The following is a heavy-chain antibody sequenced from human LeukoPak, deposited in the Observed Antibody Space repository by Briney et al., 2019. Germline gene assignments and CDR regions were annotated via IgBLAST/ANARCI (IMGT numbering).Heavy chain of an antibody. CDR1: VDSISSGGYS. J-gene: IGHJ5*02. Sequence: SQTLSLTCAVSVDSISSGGYSWSWIRQPPEKGLEWIGYIYHGGSAYYDPSLKSRVNISVDKSKNQFSLELSSVTAADTAVYYCARYFSGGQFKWFDPWGQGTLVTVSS. V-gene: IGHV4-30-2*01. CDR3: ARYFSGGQFKWFDP. CDR2: IYHGGSA. D-gene: IGHD1-26*01.